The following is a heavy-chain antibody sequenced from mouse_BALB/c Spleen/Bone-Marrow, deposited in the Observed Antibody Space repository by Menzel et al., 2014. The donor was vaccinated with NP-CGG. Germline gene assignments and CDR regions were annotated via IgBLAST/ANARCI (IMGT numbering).Heavy chain of an antibody. CDR3: ARPDYYGYLNY. Sequence: EVKLMESGGGLVQPGGSLKLSCAASGFDFSRYWMSWVRQAPVKGLEWIGEINPDSRTINYSPSLKDKFIISRDNAKNTLYLRLNKVRSEDTALYYCARPDYYGYLNYWGQGTTLTVSS. D-gene: IGHD1-1*01. J-gene: IGHJ2*01. CDR2: INPDSRTI. CDR1: GFDFSRYW. V-gene: IGHV4-1*02.